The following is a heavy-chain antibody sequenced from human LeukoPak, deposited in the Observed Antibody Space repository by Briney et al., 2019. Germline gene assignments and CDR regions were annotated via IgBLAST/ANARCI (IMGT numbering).Heavy chain of an antibody. Sequence: SETLSLTCTVSGGSISSSSYYWGWVRQPPGKGLEWIGSIYYSGSTYYNPSLKSRVTISVDTSKNQFSLKLSSVTAADTAVYYCARSTGEWYFDLWGRGTLVTVSS. CDR2: IYYSGST. V-gene: IGHV4-39*01. D-gene: IGHD7-27*01. J-gene: IGHJ2*01. CDR1: GGSISSSSYY. CDR3: ARSTGEWYFDL.